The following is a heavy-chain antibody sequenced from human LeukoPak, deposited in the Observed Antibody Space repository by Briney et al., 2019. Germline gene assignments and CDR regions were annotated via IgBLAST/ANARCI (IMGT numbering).Heavy chain of an antibody. Sequence: SQTLSLTCTLSGGSISSGSYYWSWIRQPAGKGLEWIGRIYTSGSTNDNPSLKRRVTISVDPSKNQFSLKLSSVTAADTAVYYCARDLGNYYDSSGYFAFDIWGQGTMVTVFS. CDR2: IYTSGST. D-gene: IGHD3-22*01. CDR3: ARDLGNYYDSSGYFAFDI. J-gene: IGHJ3*02. V-gene: IGHV4-61*02. CDR1: GGSISSGSYY.